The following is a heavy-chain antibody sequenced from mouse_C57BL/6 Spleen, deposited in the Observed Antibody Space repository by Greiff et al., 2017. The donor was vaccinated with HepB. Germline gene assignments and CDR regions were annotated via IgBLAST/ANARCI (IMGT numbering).Heavy chain of an antibody. CDR1: GYTFTSYG. D-gene: IGHD4-1*01. Sequence: VQLQQSGAELARPGASVKLSCKASGYTFTSYGISWVKQRTGQGLEWIGEIYPRSGNTYYNEKFKGKATLTADKSSSTAYMELRSLTSEDSAVYFGANWEGFAYWGQGTLVTVSA. V-gene: IGHV1-81*01. CDR2: IYPRSGNT. J-gene: IGHJ3*01. CDR3: ANWEGFAY.